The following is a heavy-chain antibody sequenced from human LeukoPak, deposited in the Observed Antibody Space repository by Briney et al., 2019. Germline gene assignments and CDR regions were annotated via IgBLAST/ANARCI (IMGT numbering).Heavy chain of an antibody. CDR3: ANLVGASYDAFDI. J-gene: IGHJ3*02. Sequence: GGSLRLSCAASGFTFRSYGMHWVRQAPGKGLEWVAFIRYDGSNKYYADSVKGRFTISRDNSKNTLYLQMNSLRAEDTAVYYCANLVGASYDAFDIWGQGTMVTVSS. CDR1: GFTFRSYG. CDR2: IRYDGSNK. D-gene: IGHD1-26*01. V-gene: IGHV3-30*02.